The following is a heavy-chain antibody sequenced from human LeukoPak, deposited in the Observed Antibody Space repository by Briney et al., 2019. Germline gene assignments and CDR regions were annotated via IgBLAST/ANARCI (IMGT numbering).Heavy chain of an antibody. J-gene: IGHJ4*02. Sequence: GRSLRLSCAASGFTFSSYGMHWVRQAPGKGLEGVAVIWYDGSNKYYADSVKGRFTISRDNSKNTLYLQMNSLRAEDTAVYYCARDEAYGSGSYSPSATFDYWGQGTLVTVSS. CDR2: IWYDGSNK. V-gene: IGHV3-33*01. CDR3: ARDEAYGSGSYSPSATFDY. CDR1: GFTFSSYG. D-gene: IGHD3-10*01.